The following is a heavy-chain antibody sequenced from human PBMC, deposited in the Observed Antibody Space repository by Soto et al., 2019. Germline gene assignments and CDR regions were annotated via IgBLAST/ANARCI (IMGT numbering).Heavy chain of an antibody. CDR1: GYTFTSYG. CDR2: ISAYNGNT. J-gene: IGHJ6*02. Sequence: GASVKVSCKASGYTFTSYGISWVRQAPGQGLEWMGWISAYNGNTNYAQKLQGRVTMTTDTSTSTAYMELRSLRSDDTAVYYCARPIAAIPDYYYYYGMDVWGQGTTVTVS. V-gene: IGHV1-18*01. D-gene: IGHD6-13*01. CDR3: ARPIAAIPDYYYYYGMDV.